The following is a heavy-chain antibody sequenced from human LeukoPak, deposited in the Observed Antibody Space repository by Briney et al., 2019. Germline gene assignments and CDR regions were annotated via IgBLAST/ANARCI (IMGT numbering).Heavy chain of an antibody. CDR3: ARGPPPDFDY. V-gene: IGHV4-61*02. Sequence: SETLSLTCTVSGGSISSGSYYWSWLRQPAGKGLEWIGRIHPSGRTNYNPSLKSRVTLSVDTSKNQFSLKLSSVTAADTAVYCCARGPPPDFDYWGRGTLVTVSS. CDR1: GGSISSGSYY. J-gene: IGHJ4*02. CDR2: IHPSGRT.